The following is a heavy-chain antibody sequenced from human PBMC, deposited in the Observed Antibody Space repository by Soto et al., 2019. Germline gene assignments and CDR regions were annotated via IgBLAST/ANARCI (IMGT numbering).Heavy chain of an antibody. CDR1: GFTFSSYA. CDR3: AKDRDGAAAGPTKFYGMDV. CDR2: ISGSGDST. V-gene: IGHV3-23*01. D-gene: IGHD6-13*01. Sequence: VQLLASGGGLVQPGGSLRLSCAASGFTFSSYAMSWVRQAPGKGLEWVSVISGSGDSTYYADSVRGRFTISRDNSKNTLYLQMNSLRAEDTAVYYCAKDRDGAAAGPTKFYGMDVWGQGTTVTVSS. J-gene: IGHJ6*02.